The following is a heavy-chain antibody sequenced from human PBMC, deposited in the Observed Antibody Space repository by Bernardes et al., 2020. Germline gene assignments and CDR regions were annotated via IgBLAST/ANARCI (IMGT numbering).Heavy chain of an antibody. CDR2: IYCSGST. CDR3: ARGVLRSESRPRTSGFGYY. CDR1: GGSFSSYY. V-gene: IGHV4-59*12. Sequence: SETLSLTCAVYGGSFSSYYWNWIRQPPGKGLEWIGYIYCSGSTNYNPSLKSRVTISVDTSKNQFSLKLSSVTAADTAVYYCARGVLRSESRPRTSGFGYYWGQGTLVTVSS. D-gene: IGHD6-19*01. J-gene: IGHJ4*02.